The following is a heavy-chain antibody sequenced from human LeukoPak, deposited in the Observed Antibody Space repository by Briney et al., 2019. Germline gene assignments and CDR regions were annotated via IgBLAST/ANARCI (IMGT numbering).Heavy chain of an antibody. V-gene: IGHV1-2*02. J-gene: IGHJ4*02. CDR1: GYTFTGYY. CDR2: INPNNGGT. Sequence: ASVKVSCKASGYTFTGYYMHWVRQAPGQGLEWMGWINPNNGGTSYAQRFQGRVTMTRDMSITTAYMELPSLISDDTAVYYCARGYSSPVPNFDYWGQGTLVTVSS. D-gene: IGHD6-13*01. CDR3: ARGYSSPVPNFDY.